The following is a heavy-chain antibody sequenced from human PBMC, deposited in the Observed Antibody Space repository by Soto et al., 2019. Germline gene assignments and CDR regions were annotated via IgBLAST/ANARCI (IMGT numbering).Heavy chain of an antibody. CDR1: GGSITNYY. Sequence: QVQLQQSGPGLVKPSETLSLTCTVSGGSITNYYWSWVRQPPGKGLEWIGYIYYTGSTNYSPSLKSRVTMSMDTSTSQFSLKLTSVTAADTAVYYCARLAGSGGYTAAYLGQGTLGTVSS. CDR3: ARLAGSGGYTAAY. CDR2: IYYTGST. V-gene: IGHV4-59*08. J-gene: IGHJ4*02. D-gene: IGHD6-19*01.